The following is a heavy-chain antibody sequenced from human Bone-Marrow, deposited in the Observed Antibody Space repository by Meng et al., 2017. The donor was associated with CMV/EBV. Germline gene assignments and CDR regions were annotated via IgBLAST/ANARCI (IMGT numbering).Heavy chain of an antibody. Sequence: GGSLRLSCAASGFTFDDYAMHWVRQAPGKGLEWVSGIAWNGGDIGYANSVKGRFIISRDNSKNTLYLQMNSLRAEDTAVYYCARDNGMYGMDVWGQGTTVTVSS. D-gene: IGHD1-14*01. CDR3: ARDNGMYGMDV. J-gene: IGHJ6*02. CDR1: GFTFDDYA. V-gene: IGHV3-9*01. CDR2: IAWNGGDI.